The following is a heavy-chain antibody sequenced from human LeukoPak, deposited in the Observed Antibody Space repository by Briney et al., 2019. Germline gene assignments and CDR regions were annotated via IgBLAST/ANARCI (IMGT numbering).Heavy chain of an antibody. CDR2: IYYSGST. Sequence: SETLSLTCTVSGGSISSSSYYWGWIRQPPGKGLEWIGSIYYSGSTYYNPSLKSRVTISVDTSKNQFSLKLSSVTAADTAVYYCARQGSEGRYFDWLYRWMYWGQGTLVTVSS. V-gene: IGHV4-39*01. J-gene: IGHJ4*02. CDR1: GGSISSSSYY. CDR3: ARQGSEGRYFDWLYRWMY. D-gene: IGHD3-9*01.